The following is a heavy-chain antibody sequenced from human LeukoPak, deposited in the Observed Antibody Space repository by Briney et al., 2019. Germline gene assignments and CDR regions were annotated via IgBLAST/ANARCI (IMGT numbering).Heavy chain of an antibody. Sequence: TLSLTCAVSGASISSGDYYWNWIRQHPGKGLEWIGYIDKHGYSDNNPSLQSRVTISIDTSKNELSMKLTSVTVADTAVYYWTREERQRVTDCSDPWGKGTLVTASS. J-gene: IGHJ5*02. CDR3: TREERQRVTDCSDP. V-gene: IGHV4-31*11. CDR1: GASISSGDYY. CDR2: IDKHGYS. D-gene: IGHD5-18*01.